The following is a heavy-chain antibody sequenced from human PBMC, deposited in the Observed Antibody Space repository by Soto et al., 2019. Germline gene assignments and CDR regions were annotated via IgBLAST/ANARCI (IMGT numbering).Heavy chain of an antibody. J-gene: IGHJ4*02. CDR1: GFTFNIYG. V-gene: IGHV3-7*01. CDR2: ISPDGSSK. Sequence: GGSLRLSCAASGFTFNIYGMHWVRQAPDKGLEFVAKISPDGSSKDYVDSVKGRFTISRDNAKNSLYLQMNTLRAEDTAVYYCARGFRSPPDYWGQGTLVTVSS. CDR3: ARGFRSPPDY.